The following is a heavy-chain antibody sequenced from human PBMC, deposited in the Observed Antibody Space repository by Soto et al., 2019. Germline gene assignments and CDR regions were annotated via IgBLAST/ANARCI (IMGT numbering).Heavy chain of an antibody. J-gene: IGHJ6*03. Sequence: SETLSLTCTVSAGSIGSYYWSWIRQPPGKGLEWIGYIYYSGSTNYNPSLKSRVTISVDTSKNQFSLKLSSVTAADTAVYYCARRNYDFWSGQAEDYYYYYMAVWGKGTTVTVSS. CDR1: AGSIGSYY. V-gene: IGHV4-59*08. CDR2: IYYSGST. D-gene: IGHD3-3*01. CDR3: ARRNYDFWSGQAEDYYYYYMAV.